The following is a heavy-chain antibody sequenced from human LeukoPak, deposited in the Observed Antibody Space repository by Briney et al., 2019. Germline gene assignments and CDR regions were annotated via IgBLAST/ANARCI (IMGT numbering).Heavy chain of an antibody. Sequence: SETLSLTCTVSGGSISSYYWSWIRQPAGKGLEWIGRIYTSGSTNYNPSLKSRVTMSVDTSKNQFSLKLSSVTAADTAVYYCASAYGRPHLSSGSYTFDYWGQGTLVTVSS. D-gene: IGHD1-26*01. CDR3: ASAYGRPHLSSGSYTFDY. CDR2: IYTSGST. V-gene: IGHV4-4*07. CDR1: GGSISSYY. J-gene: IGHJ4*02.